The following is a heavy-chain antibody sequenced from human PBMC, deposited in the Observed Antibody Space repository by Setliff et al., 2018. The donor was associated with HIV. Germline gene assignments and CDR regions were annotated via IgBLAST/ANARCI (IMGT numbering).Heavy chain of an antibody. D-gene: IGHD2-15*01. Sequence: TLSLTCTVTGGSITTGSYYWSWIRQPAGQGLEWIGHIYASDSSGSINYNPSLKSRVTISLDTSKNQCSLKLSSVAAADTAVYYCARDDRCSGCCCYPYWGQGALVTISS. CDR2: IYASDSSGSI. J-gene: IGHJ4*02. CDR1: GGSITTGSYY. V-gene: IGHV4-61*09. CDR3: ARDDRCSGCCCYPY.